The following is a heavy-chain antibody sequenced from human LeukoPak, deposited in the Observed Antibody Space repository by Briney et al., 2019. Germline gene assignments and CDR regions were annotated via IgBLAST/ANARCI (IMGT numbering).Heavy chain of an antibody. CDR2: IIPILGIA. J-gene: IGHJ4*02. D-gene: IGHD6-13*01. V-gene: IGHV1-69*02. CDR3: AHADYSSSGY. Sequence: EWMGRIIPILGIANYAQKFQGRVTITADKSTSTAYMELSSLRSEDTAVYYCAHADYSSSGYWGQGTLVTVSS.